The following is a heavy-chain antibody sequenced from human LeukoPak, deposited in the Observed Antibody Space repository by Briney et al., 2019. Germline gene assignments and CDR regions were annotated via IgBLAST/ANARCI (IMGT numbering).Heavy chain of an antibody. V-gene: IGHV3-7*01. D-gene: IGHD5-18*01. Sequence: GGSLRLSCAASGFTFINAWMAWVRQAPGKGLEWVANIKQDGSETYCVDSVKGRFTISRDNAKNSLYLQMNSLRDEDTAVYYCARGGSGYSYGKIDSWGQGNLVTVSS. CDR2: IKQDGSET. CDR1: GFTFINAW. J-gene: IGHJ4*02. CDR3: ARGGSGYSYGKIDS.